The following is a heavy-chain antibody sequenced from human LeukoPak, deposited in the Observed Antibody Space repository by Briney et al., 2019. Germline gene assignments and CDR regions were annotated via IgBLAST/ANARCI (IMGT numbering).Heavy chain of an antibody. D-gene: IGHD2-21*02. J-gene: IGHJ3*02. CDR1: GGSISSGSYY. Sequence: KTSETLSLTCTVSGGSISSGSYYWSWIRQPSGKGLEWIGYIYYSGSTNYNPSLKSRVTISVDTSKTQFSLKLSSVTAADTAVYYCARGYCGGDCYSLSPFDIWGQGTMVTVSS. CDR3: ARGYCGGDCYSLSPFDI. CDR2: IYYSGST. V-gene: IGHV4-61*01.